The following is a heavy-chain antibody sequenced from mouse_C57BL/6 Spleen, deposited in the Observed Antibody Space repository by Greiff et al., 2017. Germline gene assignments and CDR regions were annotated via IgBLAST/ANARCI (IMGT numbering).Heavy chain of an antibody. Sequence: QVQLQQSGPELVKPGASVKISCKASGYAFSSSWMNWVKQRPGKGLEWIGRIYPGDGDTNYNGKFKGKATLTADKSSSTAYMQLSSLTSEDSAVYFCARSSPYGSSYLYAMDYWGQGTSVTVSS. D-gene: IGHD1-1*01. CDR3: ARSSPYGSSYLYAMDY. V-gene: IGHV1-82*01. CDR1: GYAFSSSW. J-gene: IGHJ4*01. CDR2: IYPGDGDT.